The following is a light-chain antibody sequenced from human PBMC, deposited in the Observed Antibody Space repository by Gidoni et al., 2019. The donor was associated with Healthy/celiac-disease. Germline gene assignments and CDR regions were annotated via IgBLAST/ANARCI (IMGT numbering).Light chain of an antibody. CDR3: QQRSNWSWT. CDR1: QSVSSY. Sequence: EIVLTQSPATLSLAPGERATIPGRASQSVSSYLAWYQQKPGQAPRLLIYDAANRATGIPARFSGSGSGTDFTLTISSLEPEDFAVYYCQQRSNWSWTFGQGTKVEIK. J-gene: IGKJ1*01. V-gene: IGKV3-11*01. CDR2: DAA.